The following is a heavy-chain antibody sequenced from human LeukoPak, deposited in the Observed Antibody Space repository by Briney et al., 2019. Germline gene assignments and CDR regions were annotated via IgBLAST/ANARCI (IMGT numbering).Heavy chain of an antibody. J-gene: IGHJ3*02. CDR3: ASLATGPGYDAFDI. V-gene: IGHV1-46*01. Sequence: ASVKVSCKASGYTFSDYLIHWVRQAPGQGLEWMGIINPSGGSTSYAQKFQGRVTMTRDTSTSTVYMELSSLRSEDTAVYYCASLATGPGYDAFDIWGQGTMVTVSS. CDR2: INPSGGST. CDR1: GYTFSDYL. D-gene: IGHD1-14*01.